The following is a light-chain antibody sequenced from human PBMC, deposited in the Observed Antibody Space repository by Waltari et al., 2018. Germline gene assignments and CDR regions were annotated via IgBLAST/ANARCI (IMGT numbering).Light chain of an antibody. Sequence: DIQMTQSPAILSASVRDTVTIPCRTNQSISTWLAWYHKIPGKAPKLLISKASILESGVPSRFSGSGSGTEFTLTINSLQPDDFATFYCQHYNNYPPTFGGGTKVEIK. CDR1: QSISTW. CDR2: KAS. CDR3: QHYNNYPPT. V-gene: IGKV1-5*03. J-gene: IGKJ4*01.